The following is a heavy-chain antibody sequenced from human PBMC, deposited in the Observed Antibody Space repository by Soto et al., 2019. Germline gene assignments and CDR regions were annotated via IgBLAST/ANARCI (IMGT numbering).Heavy chain of an antibody. D-gene: IGHD1-26*01. V-gene: IGHV3-30*18. CDR1: GFSFSSYR. J-gene: IGHJ4*02. CDR2: ISYDGSNA. CDR3: AKNGLHGDLLDYFEY. Sequence: QVHLEESGGGVVQPGRSLRLSCVASGFSFSSYRMHWVRQAPGKGLEWVAVISYDGSNAHYADYVKGRFTISRDNSKNTLSLQMNSLRAEDTAVYYCAKNGLHGDLLDYFEYWGQGTLVTVSS.